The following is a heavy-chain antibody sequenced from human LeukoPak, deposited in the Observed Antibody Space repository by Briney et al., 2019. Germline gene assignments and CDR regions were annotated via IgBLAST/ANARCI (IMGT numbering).Heavy chain of an antibody. Sequence: QTLSLTCAISGDSVSTNSATWTWLRQSPSRGLEWLGRTYYRSKWYNDYAVSMKSRITINPDTSKNQFSLQLNSVTPEDTAVYYCARLVGASWFDSWGQGTLVTVSS. V-gene: IGHV6-1*01. CDR1: GDSVSTNSAT. J-gene: IGHJ5*01. CDR3: ARLVGASWFDS. CDR2: TYYRSKWYN. D-gene: IGHD1-26*01.